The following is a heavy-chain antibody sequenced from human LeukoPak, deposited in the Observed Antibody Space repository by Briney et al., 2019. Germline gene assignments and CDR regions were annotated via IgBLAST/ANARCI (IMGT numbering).Heavy chain of an antibody. Sequence: SETLSLTCTVSGDSISSSSFYWSWIRQPPGKGLEWIGSIFYSGTTYYSPSLKSRLTISVDTSKNQFSLKLSSVTAADTAVYYCARRDIVATMGYWGQGTLVTVSS. D-gene: IGHD5-12*01. CDR1: GDSISSSSFY. CDR2: IFYSGTT. J-gene: IGHJ4*02. V-gene: IGHV4-39*07. CDR3: ARRDIVATMGY.